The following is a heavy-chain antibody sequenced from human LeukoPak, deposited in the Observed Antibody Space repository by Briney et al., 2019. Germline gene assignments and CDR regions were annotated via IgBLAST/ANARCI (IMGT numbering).Heavy chain of an antibody. CDR1: GYTFTGYY. J-gene: IGHJ6*03. CDR2: INPNSGGT. D-gene: IGHD4-17*01. CDR3: ASERMTTVTTDYYYYMDV. Sequence: VSVKVSCKASGYTFTGYYMHWVRQAPGQGLEWMGRINPNSGGTNYAQKFQGRVTMTRDTSISTAYMELSRLRSDDTAVYYCASERMTTVTTDYYYYMDVWGKGTTVTVSS. V-gene: IGHV1-2*06.